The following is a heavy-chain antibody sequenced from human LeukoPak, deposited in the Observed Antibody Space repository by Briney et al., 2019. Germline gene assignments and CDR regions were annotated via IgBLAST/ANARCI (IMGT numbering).Heavy chain of an antibody. Sequence: GRSLRLSCAASGFTFDDYAMHWVRQAPGKGLEWVSGISWNSGSIGYADSVKGRFTISRDNAKNSLYLQMNSLRAEDTALYYCAKDLRLTIEAAGPDFDYWGQGTLVTVSS. CDR1: GFTFDDYA. CDR3: AKDLRLTIEAAGPDFDY. V-gene: IGHV3-9*01. CDR2: ISWNSGSI. D-gene: IGHD6-13*01. J-gene: IGHJ4*02.